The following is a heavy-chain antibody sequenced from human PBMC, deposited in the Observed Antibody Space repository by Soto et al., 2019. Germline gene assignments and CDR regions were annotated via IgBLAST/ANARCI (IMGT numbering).Heavy chain of an antibody. J-gene: IGHJ1*01. V-gene: IGHV3-9*01. D-gene: IGHD6-13*01. Sequence: ALRLSWAASVFTFDYYAMHWVRQFPGKGLEWVSGINWNSGSIGYADSVKGRFAISRDNAKNSLHLQMNSLRAEDTAFYYCVKDESINWYSGHFRHWGQGTLVTVSS. CDR1: VFTFDYYA. CDR3: VKDESINWYSGHFRH. CDR2: INWNSGSI.